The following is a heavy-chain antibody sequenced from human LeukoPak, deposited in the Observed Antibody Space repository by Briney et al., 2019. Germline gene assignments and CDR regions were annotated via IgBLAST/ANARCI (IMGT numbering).Heavy chain of an antibody. Sequence: GGSLRLSCSTSGFSFSSYAIHWVRQAPGKGLEWVALLSYDGINKYYADSVKGRFTISRDNSKNTLYLQMNSLRAEDTAVYYCATKTGTLAYYFDYWGQGTLVTVSS. D-gene: IGHD1-1*01. CDR3: ATKTGTLAYYFDY. CDR1: GFSFSSYA. CDR2: LSYDGINK. V-gene: IGHV3-30-3*01. J-gene: IGHJ4*02.